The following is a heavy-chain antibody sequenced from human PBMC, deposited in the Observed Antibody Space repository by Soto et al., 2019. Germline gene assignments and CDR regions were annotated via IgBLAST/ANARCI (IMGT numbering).Heavy chain of an antibody. CDR1: GFTFSSYG. D-gene: IGHD6-19*01. CDR3: ARGGIAVAGGWFDP. CDR2: ISYDGSNK. V-gene: IGHV3-30*03. J-gene: IGHJ5*02. Sequence: QVQLVESGGGVVQPGRSLRLSCAASGFTFSSYGMHWVRQAPGKGLGWVAVISYDGSNKYYADSVKGRFTISRDNSKNTLYLQMNSLRAEDTAVYYCARGGIAVAGGWFDPWGQGTLVTVSS.